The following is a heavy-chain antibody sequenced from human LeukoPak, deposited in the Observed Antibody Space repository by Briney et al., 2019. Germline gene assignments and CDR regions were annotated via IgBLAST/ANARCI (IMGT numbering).Heavy chain of an antibody. D-gene: IGHD6-13*01. V-gene: IGHV3-21*05. Sequence: GGSLRLSCAASGFIFSSYAMNWVRQAPGKGLEWVAYVNAESTDILYADSVRGRFTISRDNAKNSLYLQMNSLRAEDRGVYYCARDTFEPLVIDFWGQGTLVTVSS. CDR3: ARDTFEPLVIDF. CDR1: GFIFSSYA. CDR2: VNAESTDI. J-gene: IGHJ4*02.